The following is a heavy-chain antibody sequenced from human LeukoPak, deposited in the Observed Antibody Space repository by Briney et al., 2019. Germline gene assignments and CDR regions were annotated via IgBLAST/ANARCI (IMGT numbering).Heavy chain of an antibody. Sequence: ASVKVSSKASGGTFSTYIFSWVRQAPGQGLEWMGGIIPIFGTANYAQMFQGRVTITADESTSTAYMELSSLRSEDTAVYYCARDQCSSASCYTRGAFDIWGQGTMVTVSS. CDR3: ARDQCSSASCYTRGAFDI. CDR1: GGTFSTYI. CDR2: IIPIFGTA. J-gene: IGHJ3*02. V-gene: IGHV1-69*13. D-gene: IGHD2-2*02.